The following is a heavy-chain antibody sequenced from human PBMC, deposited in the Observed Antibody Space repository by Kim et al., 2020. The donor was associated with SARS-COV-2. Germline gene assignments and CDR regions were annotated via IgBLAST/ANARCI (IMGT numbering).Heavy chain of an antibody. D-gene: IGHD6-13*01. J-gene: IGHJ4*02. CDR2: ISGSGGST. CDR3: AIRGSAAAGSPFDY. V-gene: IGHV3-23*01. CDR1: GFTFSSYA. Sequence: GGSLRLSCAASGFTFSSYAMSWVRQAPGKGLEWVSAISGSGGSTYYADSGKGRFTISRDNSKNTLYLQMNSLRAEDTAVYYCAIRGSAAAGSPFDYWGQGTLVTVAS.